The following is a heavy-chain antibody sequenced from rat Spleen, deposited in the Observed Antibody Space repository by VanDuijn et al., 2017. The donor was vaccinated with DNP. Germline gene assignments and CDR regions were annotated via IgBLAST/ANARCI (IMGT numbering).Heavy chain of an antibody. Sequence: EVQLVESGGDLVQPGKSLKVSCVASGFTFNNFWMTWIRQVPGKGLEWVASISSNGDDTYYPASVKGRFTISRDNARNTLYLQMNSLRSEDTATYYCTREDWVLDYWGQGVMVTVSS. J-gene: IGHJ2*01. CDR2: ISSNGDDT. V-gene: IGHV5-31*01. CDR3: TREDWVLDY. CDR1: GFTFNNFW. D-gene: IGHD5-1*01.